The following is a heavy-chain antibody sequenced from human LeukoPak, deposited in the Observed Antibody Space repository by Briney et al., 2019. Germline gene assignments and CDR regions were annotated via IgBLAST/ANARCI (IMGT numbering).Heavy chain of an antibody. CDR1: GFTFSSYG. D-gene: IGHD3-22*01. Sequence: GGSLRLSCAASGFTFSSYGMHWVRQAPGKGLEWVAVIWYDGSNKYYADSVKGRFTISRDNSKNTLYLQMNSLRAEDTAVYYCAREDSSGYYYVSAFDYWGQGTLVTVSS. CDR3: AREDSSGYYYVSAFDY. CDR2: IWYDGSNK. J-gene: IGHJ4*02. V-gene: IGHV3-33*01.